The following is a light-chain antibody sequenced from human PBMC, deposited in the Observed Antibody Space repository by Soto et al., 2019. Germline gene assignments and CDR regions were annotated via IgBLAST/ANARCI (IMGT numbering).Light chain of an antibody. Sequence: DIQMTQSPPSLSASVGERVTITCQASQDIGNSLNWFQHKPGKAPNLVIYDAYNFEIGVPSRFSVSGSGTDFTFTITSMRPEDIATYYCQKSDHLPLFGPGTKVESK. CDR2: DAY. J-gene: IGKJ3*01. CDR1: QDIGNS. V-gene: IGKV1-33*01. CDR3: QKSDHLPL.